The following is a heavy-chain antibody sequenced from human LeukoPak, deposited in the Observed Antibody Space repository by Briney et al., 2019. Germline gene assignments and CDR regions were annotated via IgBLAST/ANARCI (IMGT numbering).Heavy chain of an antibody. CDR3: ARGSGSIWYSAFDI. D-gene: IGHD6-13*01. CDR2: ISSSSSYI. Sequence: GGSLRLSCAASGFTFSSYSMNWVRQAPGKGLEWVSSISSSSSYIYYADSVKGRFTISRDNAKNSLYLQMNSLRAEDTAVYYCARGSGSIWYSAFDIWGQRKMVSVSS. V-gene: IGHV3-21*01. CDR1: GFTFSSYS. J-gene: IGHJ3*02.